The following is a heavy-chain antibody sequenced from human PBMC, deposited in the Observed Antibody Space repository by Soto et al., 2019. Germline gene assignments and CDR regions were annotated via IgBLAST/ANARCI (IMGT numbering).Heavy chain of an antibody. CDR1: GFTFSNYG. CDR2: ITSDGSYK. CDR3: VRDDDRQGNGLDI. D-gene: IGHD2-8*01. Sequence: QVQLVESGGGVVQPGRSLRLSCAASGFTFSNYGMHWVRQAPGKGLEWVAVITSDGSYKHYVDSVKGRFTISRDNSKNMLYLEMIRLRADGSALYCGVRDDDRQGNGLDIWGHGTMVTVSS. J-gene: IGHJ3*02. V-gene: IGHV3-30*03.